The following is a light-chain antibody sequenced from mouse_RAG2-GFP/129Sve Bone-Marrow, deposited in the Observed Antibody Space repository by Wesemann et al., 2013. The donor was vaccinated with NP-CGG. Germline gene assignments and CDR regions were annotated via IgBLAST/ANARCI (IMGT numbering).Light chain of an antibody. CDR3: QQDYSSPPT. Sequence: VTMSCKSSQSLLNSRTRKNYLAWYQQKPGQSPKLLIYYASNRYTGVPDRFTGSGYGTDFTFTISTVQAEDLAVYFCQQDYSSPPTFGAGTKLELK. J-gene: IGKJ5*01. V-gene: IGKV8-21*01. CDR2: YAS. CDR1: QSLLNSRTRKNY.